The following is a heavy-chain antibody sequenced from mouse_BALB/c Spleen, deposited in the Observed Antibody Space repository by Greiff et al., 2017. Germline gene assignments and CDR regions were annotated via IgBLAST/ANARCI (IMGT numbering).Heavy chain of an antibody. D-gene: IGHD1-1*02. V-gene: IGHV2-6-7*01. CDR2: IWGDGST. CDR3: ARERRWYYAMDY. Sequence: VQVVESGPGLVAPSQSLSITCTVSGFSLTGYGVNWVRQPPGKGLEWLGMIWGDGSTDYNSALKSRLSISKDNSKSQVFFKMNSLQADDTAIYYCARERRWYYAMDYWGQGTSVTVSS. J-gene: IGHJ4*01. CDR1: GFSLTGYG.